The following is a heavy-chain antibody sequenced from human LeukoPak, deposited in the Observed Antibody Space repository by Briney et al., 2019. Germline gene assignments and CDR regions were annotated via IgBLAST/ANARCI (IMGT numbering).Heavy chain of an antibody. J-gene: IGHJ4*02. CDR1: GLTVSSNY. D-gene: IGHD3-22*01. CDR2: IYSGGST. Sequence: GGSLRLSCVASGLTVSSNYMSWVRQAPGKGLEWVSGIYSGGSTRYTDSVKGRFTISRDISENTVYLQMNSPRSEDSAVYYCARDLRVYYDGSGCFWGQGTLVTVSS. V-gene: IGHV3-53*01. CDR3: ARDLRVYYDGSGCF.